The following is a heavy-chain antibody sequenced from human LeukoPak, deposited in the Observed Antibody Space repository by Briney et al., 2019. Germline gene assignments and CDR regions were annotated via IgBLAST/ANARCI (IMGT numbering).Heavy chain of an antibody. Sequence: PSETLSLTCTASGGSISSYYWSWIRQPPGKGLEWIGYIYYSGSTNYNPSLKNRVTVSVDTSKNQFSLKLSSVTAADTAVYYCARARGFGELFDYWGQGTLVTVSS. V-gene: IGHV4-59*01. CDR2: IYYSGST. D-gene: IGHD3-10*01. CDR3: ARARGFGELFDY. CDR1: GGSISSYY. J-gene: IGHJ4*02.